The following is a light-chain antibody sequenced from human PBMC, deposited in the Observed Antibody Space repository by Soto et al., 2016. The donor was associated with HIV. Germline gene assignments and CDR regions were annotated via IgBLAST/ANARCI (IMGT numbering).Light chain of an antibody. CDR3: QVWDSGDHYV. Sequence: SYELTQPPSVSVAPGKTARITCGGNNIGTRSVHRYQQRAGQAPVLVVYDDSDRPSGIPERFSGSNSANTATLTIIRVEAGDEADYYCQVWDSGDHYVFGTGTKVTVL. CDR2: DDS. CDR1: NIGTRS. V-gene: IGLV3-21*03. J-gene: IGLJ1*01.